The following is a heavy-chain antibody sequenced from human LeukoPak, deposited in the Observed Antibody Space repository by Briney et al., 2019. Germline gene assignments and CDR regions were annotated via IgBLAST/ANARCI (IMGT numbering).Heavy chain of an antibody. CDR3: ARGGIITSYAFEI. CDR1: GFTFSSYW. CDR2: INTDGSST. V-gene: IGHV3-74*01. D-gene: IGHD1-26*01. Sequence: GGSLRLSCAASGFTFSSYWMHWVRQAPGKGLVWVSRINTDGSSTSYADSVKGRFTISRDNAKNSLYLQMDSLRAEDTAVYYCARGGIITSYAFEIWGQGTMVTVSS. J-gene: IGHJ3*02.